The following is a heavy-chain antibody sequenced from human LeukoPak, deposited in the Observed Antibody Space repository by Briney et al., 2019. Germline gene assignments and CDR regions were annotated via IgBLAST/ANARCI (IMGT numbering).Heavy chain of an antibody. CDR2: INWNGGST. D-gene: IGHD2-2*02. V-gene: IGHV3-20*04. J-gene: IGHJ3*02. CDR3: ARAYGYCSSTSCYNAFDI. CDR1: GFTFDDYG. Sequence: RSGGSLRLSCAASGFTFDDYGMSWVRHAPGKGLEWVSGINWNGGSTGYTDSVKGRFTISRDTAKNSLYLQMNSLRAEDTALYYCARAYGYCSSTSCYNAFDIWGQGTMVTVSS.